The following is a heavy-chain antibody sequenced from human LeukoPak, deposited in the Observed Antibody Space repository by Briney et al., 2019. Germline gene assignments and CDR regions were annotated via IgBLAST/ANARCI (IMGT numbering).Heavy chain of an antibody. CDR2: IYYSGST. V-gene: IGHV4-59*12. CDR3: ARVEGHYYDSSGDYYGMDV. D-gene: IGHD3-22*01. J-gene: IGHJ6*02. CDR1: GGSISSYY. Sequence: SETLSLTCTVSGGSISSYYWSWIRQPPGKGLEWIGYIYYSGSTNYNPSLKSRVTISVDTSKNQFSLKLSSVTAADTAVYYCARVEGHYYDSSGDYYGMDVWGQGTTVTVSS.